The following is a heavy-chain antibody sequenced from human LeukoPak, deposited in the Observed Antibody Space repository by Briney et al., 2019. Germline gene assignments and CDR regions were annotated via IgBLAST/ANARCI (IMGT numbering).Heavy chain of an antibody. J-gene: IGHJ4*02. CDR2: INHSGST. CDR1: GGSFSGYY. CDR3: AREQDDSSTEWDY. D-gene: IGHD3-22*01. V-gene: IGHV4-34*01. Sequence: PSETLSLTCAVYGGSFSGYYWSWIRQPPGKGLEWIGEINHSGSTNYNPSLKSRVTISVDTSKNQFSLKLSSVTAADTAVYYCAREQDDSSTEWDYWGQGTLVTVSS.